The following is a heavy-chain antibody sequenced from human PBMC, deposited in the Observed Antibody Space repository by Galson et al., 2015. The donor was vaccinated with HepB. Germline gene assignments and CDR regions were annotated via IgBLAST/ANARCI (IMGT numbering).Heavy chain of an antibody. Sequence: SLRLSCAASGFIFGSYAMNWVRQTPGKGLEWVSAISSRGGVTYYADSLKGRFTISRDNSENTLYLQINSLRSEDTAVYFCAKGGGIAVDRGNWFDSWGRGTLVTVSS. CDR1: GFIFGSYA. V-gene: IGHV3-23*01. J-gene: IGHJ5*01. CDR3: AKGGGIAVDRGNWFDS. D-gene: IGHD6-19*01. CDR2: ISSRGGVT.